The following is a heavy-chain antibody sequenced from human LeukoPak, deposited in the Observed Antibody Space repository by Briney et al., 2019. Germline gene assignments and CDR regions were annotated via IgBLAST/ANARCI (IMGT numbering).Heavy chain of an antibody. D-gene: IGHD2-2*01. J-gene: IGHJ4*02. CDR3: ATRIKGYCSSTSCSEFDY. V-gene: IGHV5-51*01. CDR2: IYPGDSDT. Sequence: GESLKISCKGSGYSFTSYWIGWVRQMPGKGLEWMGIIYPGDSDTRYSPSFQGQVTISADKSISTAYLQWSSLKASDTAMHYCATRIKGYCSSTSCSEFDYWGQGTLVTVSS. CDR1: GYSFTSYW.